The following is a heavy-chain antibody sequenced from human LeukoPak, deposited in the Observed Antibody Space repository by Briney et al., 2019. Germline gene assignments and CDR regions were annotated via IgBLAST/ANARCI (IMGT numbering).Heavy chain of an antibody. V-gene: IGHV3-48*03. D-gene: IGHD2-2*01. CDR3: ARGFTGWVTSPIDY. J-gene: IGHJ4*02. CDR1: GFTFSSYE. CDR2: ISSSGSTI. Sequence: GGSLRLSCAASGFTFSSYEMNWVRQAPGKGLEWVSYISSSGSTIYYADSVKGRFTISRDNAKNSLYLQMNSLRAEDTAVYCRARGFTGWVTSPIDYWGQGILVTVSS.